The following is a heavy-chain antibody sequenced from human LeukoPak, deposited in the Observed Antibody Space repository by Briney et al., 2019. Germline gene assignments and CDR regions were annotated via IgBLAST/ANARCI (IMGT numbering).Heavy chain of an antibody. J-gene: IGHJ3*02. CDR2: IYSSGST. D-gene: IGHD2-2*01. V-gene: IGHV4-39*07. CDR3: ARGGKGHQLLRGPHAFDI. CDR1: GGSITSSSYY. Sequence: SETLSLTCTVSGGSITSSSYYWDYIRQPPGKGLEWIGTIYSSGSTYYNPSLKSRVTISVDTSNNQFSLRLSSVTAADTAVYYCARGGKGHQLLRGPHAFDIWGQGTMVTVSS.